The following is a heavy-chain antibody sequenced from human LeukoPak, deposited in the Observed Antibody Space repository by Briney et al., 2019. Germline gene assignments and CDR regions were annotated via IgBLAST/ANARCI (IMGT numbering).Heavy chain of an antibody. CDR2: ISGSGSGGST. V-gene: IGHV3-23*01. CDR1: GFTFSSSA. CDR3: AKDLSWLGLGY. Sequence: GGSLRLSCAASGFTFSSSAMSWVRQAPGKGLEWVSSISGSGSGGSTYYADSVKGRFTISRDNSKNTLYLQMNSLRADDTAVYYCAKDLSWLGLGYWGQGTLVTVSS. J-gene: IGHJ4*02. D-gene: IGHD6-19*01.